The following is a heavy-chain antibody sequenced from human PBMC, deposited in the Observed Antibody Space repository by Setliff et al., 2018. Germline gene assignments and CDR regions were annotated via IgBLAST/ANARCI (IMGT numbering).Heavy chain of an antibody. CDR3: ARRHCSGGSCYSLNYFDY. CDR1: GGSISSSSYY. CDR2: IYYSGST. V-gene: IGHV4-39*07. Sequence: PSETLSLTCTVSGGSISSSSYYWGWIRQPPGKGLELIGSIYYSGSTYYNPSLKSRVTISVDTSKKQFSLKLSSVTAADTAVYYCARRHCSGGSCYSLNYFDYWGQGTLVTVSS. D-gene: IGHD2-15*01. J-gene: IGHJ4*02.